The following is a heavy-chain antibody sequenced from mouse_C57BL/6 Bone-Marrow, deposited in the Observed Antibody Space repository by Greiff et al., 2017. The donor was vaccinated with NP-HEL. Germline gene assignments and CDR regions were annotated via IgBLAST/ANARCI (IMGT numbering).Heavy chain of an antibody. J-gene: IGHJ3*01. V-gene: IGHV3-6*01. CDR1: GYSITSGYY. D-gene: IGHD3-2*02. Sequence: EVKLVESGPGLVKPSQSLSLTCSVTGYSITSGYYWNWIRQFPGNKLEWMGYISYDGSNNYNPSLKNRISITRDTSKNQFFLKLNSVTTEDTATYYCARGGTAQATWFAYWGQGTLVTVSA. CDR3: ARGGTAQATWFAY. CDR2: ISYDGSN.